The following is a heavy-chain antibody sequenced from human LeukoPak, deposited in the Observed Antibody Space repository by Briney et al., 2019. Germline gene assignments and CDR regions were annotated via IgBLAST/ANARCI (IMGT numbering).Heavy chain of an antibody. CDR2: IGGYNGNT. Sequence: GASVKVSCKASGYTFTSYGITWVRQAPGQGLEWMGWIGGYNGNTKYAQKLQGRVTMTTDTSTSTAYMGLRSLRPDDTAVYYCARDFDYWGQGTLVTVSS. V-gene: IGHV1-18*01. J-gene: IGHJ4*02. CDR1: GYTFTSYG. CDR3: ARDFDY.